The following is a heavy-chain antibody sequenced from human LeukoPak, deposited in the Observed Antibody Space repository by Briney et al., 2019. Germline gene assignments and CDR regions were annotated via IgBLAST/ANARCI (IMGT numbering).Heavy chain of an antibody. D-gene: IGHD3-22*01. V-gene: IGHV3-43D*03. Sequence: GGSLRLSCEASGFTFSNYSMNWVRQAPGKGLEWVSLISWDGGSTYYADSVKGRFTISRDNSKNSLYLQMNSLRAEDTALYYCAKGHDSSGYDAFDIWGQGTMVTVSS. CDR1: GFTFSNYS. J-gene: IGHJ3*02. CDR2: ISWDGGST. CDR3: AKGHDSSGYDAFDI.